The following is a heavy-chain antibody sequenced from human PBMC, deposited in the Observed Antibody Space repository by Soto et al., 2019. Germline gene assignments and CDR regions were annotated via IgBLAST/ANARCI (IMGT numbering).Heavy chain of an antibody. J-gene: IGHJ6*03. D-gene: IGHD6-19*01. V-gene: IGHV4-34*01. CDR2: INHSGST. Sequence: SETLSLTCAVYGGSFSGYYWSWIRQPPGKGLEWIGEINHSGSTNYNPSLKSRVTISVDTSKNQFSLKLSSVTAADTAVYYCARGRYSSGWHAYYYMDVWGKGTTVTVSS. CDR3: ARGRYSSGWHAYYYMDV. CDR1: GGSFSGYY.